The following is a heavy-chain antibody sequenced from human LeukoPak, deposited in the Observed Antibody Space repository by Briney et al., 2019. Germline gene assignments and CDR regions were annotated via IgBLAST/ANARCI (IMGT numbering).Heavy chain of an antibody. D-gene: IGHD3-16*01. CDR2: IYYSGST. J-gene: IGHJ4*02. CDR3: ARRRRGGNFDY. CDR1: GGSISSYY. V-gene: IGHV4-59*01. Sequence: SETLSLTCTVAGGSISSYYWSWIRQPPGKGLEWIGYIYYSGSTSYNPSLKSRVTISVDTSKNQFSLKLSSVTAADTAVYYCARRRRGGNFDYWGQGTLVTVSS.